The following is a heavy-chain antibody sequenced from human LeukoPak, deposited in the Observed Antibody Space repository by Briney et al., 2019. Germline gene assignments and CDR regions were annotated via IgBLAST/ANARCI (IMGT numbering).Heavy chain of an antibody. CDR1: GYTFTSYD. D-gene: IGHD1-26*01. CDR3: ARDLISGSYDYYYYYMDV. J-gene: IGHJ6*03. V-gene: IGHV1-8*01. CDR2: MNPNSGNT. Sequence: GASVKVSCKASGYTFTSYDINWVRQATGQGLEWMGWMNPNSGNTGYAQKFQGRVTMTRNTSISTAYMELSSLRSEDTAVYYCARDLISGSYDYYYYYMDVWGKGTTVTISS.